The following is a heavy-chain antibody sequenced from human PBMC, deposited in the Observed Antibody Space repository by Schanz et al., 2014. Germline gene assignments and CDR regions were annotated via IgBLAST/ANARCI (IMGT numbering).Heavy chain of an antibody. CDR3: ARDSLRGATGGYGMDV. D-gene: IGHD2-8*02. CDR2: IYHSGNT. CDR1: GFTFSDYA. J-gene: IGHJ6*02. Sequence: VQLVESGGGLVQPGRSLRLSCTASGFTFSDYAMSWFRQAPGKGLEWIGEIYHSGNTNYNASLKSRVTISVDKSKNQFSRKVRSVTAADTAVYYCARDSLRGATGGYGMDVWGQGTTVTVSS. V-gene: IGHV4-4*02.